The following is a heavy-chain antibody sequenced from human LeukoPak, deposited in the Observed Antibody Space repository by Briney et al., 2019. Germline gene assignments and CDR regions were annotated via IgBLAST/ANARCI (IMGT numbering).Heavy chain of an antibody. V-gene: IGHV4-39*01. CDR3: ARRYCSGGRCYYFDW. J-gene: IGHJ4*03. CDR1: GGSISSSSHY. Sequence: PSETLSLTCTVPGGSISSSSHYWVWFRQPPGKGKEWIETIYYSGSTYGCTYYNNSDKREGPVSLDTSKNQFTLTVTSVTAADTAVYYCARRYCSGGRCYYFDWWGHGILVSVSS. D-gene: IGHD2-15*01. CDR2: IYYSGST.